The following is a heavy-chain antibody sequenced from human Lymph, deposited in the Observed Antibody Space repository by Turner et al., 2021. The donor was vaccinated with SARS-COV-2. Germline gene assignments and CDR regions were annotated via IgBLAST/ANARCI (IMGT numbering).Heavy chain of an antibody. CDR3: ARGESIAVAGTKYFDY. J-gene: IGHJ4*02. D-gene: IGHD6-19*01. Sequence: QVHLVRSGAEVKKPGASVKVSCKASGYTFPDYYMHWVRQAPGQGLEWMGWINPNSGGTNYAQKFQGRVTMTRDTSISTAYMELRWLRSDDTAVYFCARGESIAVAGTKYFDYWGQGTLVTVSS. CDR2: INPNSGGT. V-gene: IGHV1-2*02. CDR1: GYTFPDYY.